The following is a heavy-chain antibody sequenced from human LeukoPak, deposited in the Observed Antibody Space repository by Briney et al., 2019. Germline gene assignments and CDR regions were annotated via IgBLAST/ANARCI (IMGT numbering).Heavy chain of an antibody. J-gene: IGHJ3*02. CDR2: IYTSGST. CDR3: ARFVPVAGENDAFDI. D-gene: IGHD6-19*01. V-gene: IGHV4-4*07. CDR1: GGSISSYY. Sequence: SETLSLTCTVSGGSISSYYWSWIRQPAGKGLEWIGRIYTSGSTNYNPSLKSRVTMSVDTSKNQFSLKLSSVTAADTAVYYCARFVPVAGENDAFDIWGQGTMVTVSS.